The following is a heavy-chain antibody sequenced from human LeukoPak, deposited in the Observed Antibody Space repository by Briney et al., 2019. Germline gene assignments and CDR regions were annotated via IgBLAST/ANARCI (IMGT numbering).Heavy chain of an antibody. J-gene: IGHJ3*02. CDR3: ARTYGSGSYDAFDI. CDR1: GGSISSYY. V-gene: IGHV4-59*01. D-gene: IGHD3-10*01. CDR2: IYYSGST. Sequence: SETLSLTCTVSGGSISSYYWSWIRQPPGKGLEWIGYIYYSGSTNYNPSLKSRVTISVDTSKNQFSLKLSSVTAADTAVYYCARTYGSGSYDAFDIWGQGTMVTVSS.